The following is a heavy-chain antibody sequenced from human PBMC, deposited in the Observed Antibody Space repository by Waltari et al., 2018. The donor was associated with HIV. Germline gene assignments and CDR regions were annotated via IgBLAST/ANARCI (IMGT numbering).Heavy chain of an antibody. Sequence: EVQLVESGGGLVKPGGSLRLSCAASGFTFSDYSMLWFRQAPGKGLEWLSSISISETFICYGDSVSGRFTITRDNAKKSLYLQLNSLRDEDTAVYYCARVHYSDSSGYERKFDCCGQGTLVTVSS. CDR1: GFTFSDYS. CDR3: ARVHYSDSSGYERKFDC. D-gene: IGHD3-22*01. CDR2: ISISETFI. J-gene: IGHJ4*02. V-gene: IGHV3-21*01.